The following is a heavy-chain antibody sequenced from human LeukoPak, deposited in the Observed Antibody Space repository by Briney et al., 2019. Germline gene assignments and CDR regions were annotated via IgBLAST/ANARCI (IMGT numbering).Heavy chain of an antibody. CDR3: ARPSEEVEMDPYYFDY. J-gene: IGHJ4*02. V-gene: IGHV4-39*01. CDR2: IYYSGST. CDR1: GGSISSSSCY. D-gene: IGHD5-24*01. Sequence: SETLSLTCTVSGGSISSSSCYWGWIRQPPGKGLEWIGSIYYSGSTYYNPSLKSRVTISVDTSKNQFSLKPSSVTAADTAVYYCARPSEEVEMDPYYFDYWGQGTLVTVSS.